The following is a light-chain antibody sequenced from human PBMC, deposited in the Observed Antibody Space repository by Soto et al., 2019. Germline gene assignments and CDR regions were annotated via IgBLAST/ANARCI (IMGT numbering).Light chain of an antibody. CDR3: QQRCNTPLT. CDR2: YAS. V-gene: IGKV3-11*01. J-gene: IGKJ4*01. CDR1: QSVSGY. Sequence: LPVSPGERATLSCLYSQSVSGYLAWFQQKPGQAPSLLIYYASNRASGIPARFSGSGSGTDFTLTISSLEPEDVAIYYCQQRCNTPLTFGGGTKVDIK.